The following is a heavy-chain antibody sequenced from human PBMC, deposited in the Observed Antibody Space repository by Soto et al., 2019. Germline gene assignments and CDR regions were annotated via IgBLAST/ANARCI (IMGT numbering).Heavy chain of an antibody. V-gene: IGHV3-30*18. Sequence: QVQLVESGGGVVQPGRSLRLSCAASGFTFSSYGMHWVRQAPGKGLEWVAVISYDGSNKYYADSVKGRFTISRDNSKNTLYLQMNSLRAEDTSVYYCAKGRYTWNEYFDYWGQGTLVTVSS. CDR2: ISYDGSNK. CDR3: AKGRYTWNEYFDY. D-gene: IGHD1-1*01. J-gene: IGHJ4*02. CDR1: GFTFSSYG.